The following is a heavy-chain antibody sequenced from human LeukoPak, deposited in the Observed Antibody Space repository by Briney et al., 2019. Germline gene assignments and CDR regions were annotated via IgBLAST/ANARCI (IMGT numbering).Heavy chain of an antibody. Sequence: GRSLTLSCAASGFSITDNYMNWVRQAPGKGLAWVSYISGSRSTIYYADSVKGRFTISRDNAKNSLYLQMNSLRADDTAVYYCVRAGRELGYYHDFWGQGTLVTVSS. CDR1: GFSITDNY. J-gene: IGHJ4*02. D-gene: IGHD3-10*01. CDR3: VRAGRELGYYHDF. V-gene: IGHV3-11*01. CDR2: ISGSRSTI.